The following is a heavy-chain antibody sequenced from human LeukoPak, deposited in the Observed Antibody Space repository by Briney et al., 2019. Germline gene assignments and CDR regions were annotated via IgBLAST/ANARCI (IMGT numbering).Heavy chain of an antibody. CDR2: INPNSGGT. V-gene: IGHV1-2*02. CDR1: GYTFTGYY. CDR3: ARGIVVVPSWFDL. J-gene: IGHJ5*02. Sequence: SAVKVSCKASGYTFTGYYMHWVRQAPGQGLEGVGWINPNSGGTNYAHKLQGRVTITRDTSIRTAYIELRRLRSDDTGVYYCARGIVVVPSWFDLWGQGTLVTVSS. D-gene: IGHD2-2*01.